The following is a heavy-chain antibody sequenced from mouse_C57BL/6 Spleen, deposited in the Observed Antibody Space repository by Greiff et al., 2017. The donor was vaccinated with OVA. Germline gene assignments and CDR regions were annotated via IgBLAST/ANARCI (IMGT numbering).Heavy chain of an antibody. CDR1: GYAFTNYL. CDR3: ARRYYGNYDYAMDY. D-gene: IGHD2-1*01. V-gene: IGHV1-54*01. Sequence: QVQLQQSGAELVRPGTSVKVSCKASGYAFTNYLIEWVKQRPGQGLEWIGVINPGSGGTNYNEKFKGKATLTADKSSSTAYMQLSSLTSEDSAVYFCARRYYGNYDYAMDYWGQGTSVTVSS. J-gene: IGHJ4*01. CDR2: INPGSGGT.